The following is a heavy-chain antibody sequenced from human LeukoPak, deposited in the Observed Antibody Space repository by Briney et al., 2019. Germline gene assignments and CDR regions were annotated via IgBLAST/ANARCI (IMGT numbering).Heavy chain of an antibody. D-gene: IGHD2-21*02. J-gene: IGHJ3*02. CDR1: GFTFSSYW. Sequence: GGSLRLFCAASGFTFSSYWMSWVRQAPGKGLEWVANIKQDGSEKYYVDSVKGRFTISRDNAKNSLYLQMNSLRAEDTAVYYCARDAGGGDLLDAFDIWGQGTMVTVSS. CDR3: ARDAGGGDLLDAFDI. CDR2: IKQDGSEK. V-gene: IGHV3-7*01.